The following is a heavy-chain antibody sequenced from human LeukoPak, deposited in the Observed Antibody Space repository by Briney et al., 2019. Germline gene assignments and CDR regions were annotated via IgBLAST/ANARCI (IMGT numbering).Heavy chain of an antibody. V-gene: IGHV4-39*01. CDR1: GGSISSSSYY. CDR3: ARHAESQGLSGYYFGIFFDI. Sequence: SETLSLTCTVSGGSISSSSYYWGWIRQPPGKGLEWIGSIYYSGSTYYNPSLKSRVTISVDTSKNQFSLKLSSVTAADTAVYYCARHAESQGLSGYYFGIFFDIWGQGTMVTVSS. J-gene: IGHJ3*02. CDR2: IYYSGST. D-gene: IGHD3-22*01.